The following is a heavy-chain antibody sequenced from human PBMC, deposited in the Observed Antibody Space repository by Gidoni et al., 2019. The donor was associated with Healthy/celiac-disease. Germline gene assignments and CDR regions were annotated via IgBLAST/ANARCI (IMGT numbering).Heavy chain of an antibody. Sequence: QVQLQESGPGLVKPSETLSLTCTVSGGSISSYYWSWIRQPPGKGLEWIGYIYYSGSTNYNPSLKSRVTISVDTSKNQFSLKLSSVTAADTAVYYCARSGYGDYVVWFDPWGQGTLVTVSS. CDR2: IYYSGST. V-gene: IGHV4-59*01. J-gene: IGHJ5*02. CDR3: ARSGYGDYVVWFDP. CDR1: GGSISSYY. D-gene: IGHD4-17*01.